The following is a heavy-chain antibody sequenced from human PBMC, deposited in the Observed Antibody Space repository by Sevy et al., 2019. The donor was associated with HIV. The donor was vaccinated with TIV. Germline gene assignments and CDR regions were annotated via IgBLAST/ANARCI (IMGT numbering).Heavy chain of an antibody. V-gene: IGHV3-7*01. CDR2: INEHGSTN. D-gene: IGHD2-15*01. CDR3: ARDRVLGYCSGGSCYKFDY. J-gene: IGHJ4*02. Sequence: GGSLRLSCAASGFIFNDYWMHWVRQAPGKGLEWVANINEHGSTNYYLDSVKGRFTISRDNAKNSLFLQMNSLRAEDTAVYYCARDRVLGYCSGGSCYKFDYWGQGTLVTVSS. CDR1: GFIFNDYW.